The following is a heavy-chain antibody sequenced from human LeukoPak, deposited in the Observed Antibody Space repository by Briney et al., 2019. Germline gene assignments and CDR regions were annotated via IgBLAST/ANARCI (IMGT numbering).Heavy chain of an antibody. Sequence: SGTLSLTCGVSGDSISSGNYWNWVRQPPGKGLEWIGDIYQSGITNYNPSLKSRVTMSVDKSKNEFSLKLDSVTAADTAVYYCPRDPRPRGGWFYFDYWGQGILVTVSS. CDR1: GDSISSGNY. J-gene: IGHJ4*02. V-gene: IGHV4-4*02. D-gene: IGHD6-19*01. CDR2: IYQSGIT. CDR3: PRDPRPRGGWFYFDY.